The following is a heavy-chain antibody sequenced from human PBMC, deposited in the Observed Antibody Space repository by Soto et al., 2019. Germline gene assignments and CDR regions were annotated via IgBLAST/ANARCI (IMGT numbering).Heavy chain of an antibody. CDR1: GFTFSSYG. J-gene: IGHJ3*02. V-gene: IGHV3-33*01. Sequence: GGSLRLSCAASGFTFSSYGMHWVRQAPGKGLEWVAVIWYDGSNKYYADSVKGRFTISRDNSKNTLYLQMNSLRAEDTAVYYCAREFALLKGGSGSYRAFDIWGQGTMVTVSS. CDR2: IWYDGSNK. D-gene: IGHD3-10*01. CDR3: AREFALLKGGSGSYRAFDI.